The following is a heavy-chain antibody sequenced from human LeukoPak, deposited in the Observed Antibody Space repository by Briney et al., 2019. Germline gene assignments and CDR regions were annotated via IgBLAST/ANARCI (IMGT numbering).Heavy chain of an antibody. J-gene: IGHJ4*02. CDR3: ARARREWLTTPYYFDY. D-gene: IGHD3-3*01. CDR2: INAGNGNT. Sequence: ASVKVSCKASGYTFTSYAMHWVRQAPGQRLEWMGWINAGNGNTKYSQEFQGRVTITRDTSASTAYMELSSLRSEDMAVYYCARARREWLTTPYYFDYWGQGTLVTVSS. V-gene: IGHV1-3*03. CDR1: GYTFTSYA.